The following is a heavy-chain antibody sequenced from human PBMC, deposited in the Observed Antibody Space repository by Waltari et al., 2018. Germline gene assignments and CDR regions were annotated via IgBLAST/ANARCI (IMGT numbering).Heavy chain of an antibody. Sequence: QVQLVQSGAEVKKPGASVKVSCKASGYTFTSYAMHWVRQAPGQRLEWMGWINAGNGNTKYSQKFQGRVTITRDTSASTAYMELSSLRSEDTAMYYCARDRVYYDFWSGYYRGGDAFDIWGQGTMVTVSS. CDR1: GYTFTSYA. V-gene: IGHV1-3*01. CDR2: INAGNGNT. J-gene: IGHJ3*02. CDR3: ARDRVYYDFWSGYYRGGDAFDI. D-gene: IGHD3-3*01.